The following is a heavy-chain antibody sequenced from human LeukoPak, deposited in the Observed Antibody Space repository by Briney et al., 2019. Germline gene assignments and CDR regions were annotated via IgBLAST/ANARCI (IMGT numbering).Heavy chain of an antibody. V-gene: IGHV3-64*04. J-gene: IGHJ4*02. CDR3: ARHNHGYDWDY. CDR1: GFTFSNHP. CDR2: ISPRGDGT. Sequence: GGSLRLSCAASGFTFSNHPMHWVRQTPGKRLEYVSAISPRGDGTWYADSVKGRFTISRDNSKNTLYLQMNSLRSEDTAVYYCARHNHGYDWDYWGQGTLVTVSS. D-gene: IGHD5-12*01.